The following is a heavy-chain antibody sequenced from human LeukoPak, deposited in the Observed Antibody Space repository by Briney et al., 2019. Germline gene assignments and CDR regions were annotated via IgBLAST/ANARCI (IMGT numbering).Heavy chain of an antibody. J-gene: IGHJ6*03. V-gene: IGHV4-38-2*01. CDR2: LYHSDSA. CDR3: ARQHDSYYYYYIDV. Sequence: SETLSLTCAVSGYSISNGYYWVWIRQPPGRGLEWIGSLYHSDSAYYNTSLRSRVSMSVDTSENQFSLTVSFVTAADTAVYYCARQHDSYYYYYIDVWGSGTTVTVSS. CDR1: GYSISNGYY.